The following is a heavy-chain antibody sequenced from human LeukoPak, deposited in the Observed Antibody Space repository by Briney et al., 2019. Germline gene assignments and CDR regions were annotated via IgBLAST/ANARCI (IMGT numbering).Heavy chain of an antibody. Sequence: ASVKVSCTASGYTFTGYYMHWVRQAPGQGLEWMGWNNPNSGGTNYAQKFQGRVTMTRDTSISTAYMELSRLRSDDTAVYYCARVSIFGVVMDPFFDYWGQGTLVTVSS. V-gene: IGHV1-2*02. J-gene: IGHJ4*02. CDR2: NNPNSGGT. D-gene: IGHD3-3*01. CDR3: ARVSIFGVVMDPFFDY. CDR1: GYTFTGYY.